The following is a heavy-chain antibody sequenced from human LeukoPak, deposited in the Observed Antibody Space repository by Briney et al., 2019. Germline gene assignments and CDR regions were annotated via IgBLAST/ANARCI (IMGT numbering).Heavy chain of an antibody. V-gene: IGHV3-30*04. CDR1: GFTFSSYA. CDR3: ARDRIGKYSIDY. CDR2: ISDNGRRT. D-gene: IGHD2-15*01. Sequence: PGGSLRLSCSASGFTFSSYAMHWVRQAPGKGLEWVAFISDNGRRTYYLESVEGLFTISRDDSKNTLYLQMNSLRVEDTAVYYCARDRIGKYSIDYWGQGTLVTVSS. J-gene: IGHJ4*02.